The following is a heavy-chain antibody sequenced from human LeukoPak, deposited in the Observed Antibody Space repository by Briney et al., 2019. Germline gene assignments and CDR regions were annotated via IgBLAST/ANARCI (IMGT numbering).Heavy chain of an antibody. D-gene: IGHD6-13*01. CDR1: GYSISSGYY. CDR2: IYHSGST. Sequence: SETLSLTCAVSGYSISSGYYWGWIRQPPGKGLEWIGSIYHSGSTYYNPSLKSRVTISVDTSKNQFSLKLSSVTAADTAVYYCARGRFDTQIAAAGPYYFDYWGQGTLVTVSS. V-gene: IGHV4-38-2*01. CDR3: ARGRFDTQIAAAGPYYFDY. J-gene: IGHJ4*02.